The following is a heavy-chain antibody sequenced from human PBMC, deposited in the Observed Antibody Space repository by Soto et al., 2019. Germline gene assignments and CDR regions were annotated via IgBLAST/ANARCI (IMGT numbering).Heavy chain of an antibody. D-gene: IGHD3-10*01. Sequence: PSETLSLTCTVSGGSISSYYWSWIRQPPGKGLEWIGYIYYSGSTNYNPSLKSRVTISVDTSKNQFSLKLSSVTAADTAVYYCARRVVWFGEFSGPYVWFDPWGQGTLVTVSS. V-gene: IGHV4-59*01. J-gene: IGHJ5*02. CDR1: GGSISSYY. CDR2: IYYSGST. CDR3: ARRVVWFGEFSGPYVWFDP.